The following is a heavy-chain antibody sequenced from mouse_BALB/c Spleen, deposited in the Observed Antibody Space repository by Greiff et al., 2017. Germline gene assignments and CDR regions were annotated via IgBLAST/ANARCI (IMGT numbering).Heavy chain of an antibody. CDR1: GFTFSSYG. V-gene: IGHV5-6*01. D-gene: IGHD1-1*01. CDR3: ARHPEFITTVVASSSYWYFDV. J-gene: IGHJ1*01. Sequence: EVQRVESGGDLVKPGGSLKLSCAASGFTFSSYGMSWVRQTPDKRLEWVATISSGGSYTYYPDSVKGRFTISRDNAKNTLYLQMSSLKSEDTAMYYCARHPEFITTVVASSSYWYFDVWGAGTTVTVSS. CDR2: ISSGGSYT.